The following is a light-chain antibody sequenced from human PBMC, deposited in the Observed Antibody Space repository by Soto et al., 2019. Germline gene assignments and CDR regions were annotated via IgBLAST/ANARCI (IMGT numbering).Light chain of an antibody. V-gene: IGKV3-20*01. CDR2: GAS. CDR3: QQYQNWPLT. Sequence: EIVLTQSPGTLSLSSGERSTLSCRASQSVSSSYLAWYQQKPGQAPRLLIYGASSRATGIPDRFSGSGSGTESTLSISSLQSEDVAVYYCQQYQNWPLTFGGGTTGDIK. J-gene: IGKJ4*01. CDR1: QSVSSSY.